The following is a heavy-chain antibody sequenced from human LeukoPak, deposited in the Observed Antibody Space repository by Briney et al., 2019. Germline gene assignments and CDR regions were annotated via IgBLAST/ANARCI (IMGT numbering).Heavy chain of an antibody. V-gene: IGHV3-21*06. J-gene: IGHJ4*02. CDR1: GFTFSSYA. CDR2: ITPSSSSI. D-gene: IGHD5-12*01. CDR3: ASDYDSPFDF. Sequence: GGSLRLSCAASGFTFSSYAMSWVRQAPGKGLEWVSSITPSSSSIFYADSVKGRFTISRDNAKNLLYLQMSSLRAEDTAVYYCASDYDSPFDFWGQGTLVTVSS.